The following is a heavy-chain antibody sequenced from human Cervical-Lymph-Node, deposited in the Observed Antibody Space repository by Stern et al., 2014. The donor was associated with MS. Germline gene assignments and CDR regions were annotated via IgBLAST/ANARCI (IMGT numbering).Heavy chain of an antibody. J-gene: IGHJ4*02. CDR2: VYHGGSP. CDR3: ARRNYVSGAYFFDY. V-gene: IGHV4-4*02. Sequence: QVQLQESGPGLVKPSGTLSLTCGFSGGSIRTPNWGTWVRQPPGKGLEWIGEVYHGGSPNYNPSLTSRVTISLDNSKNQFSLNLSSVTAADTAVYYCARRNYVSGAYFFDYWGQGALVTVSS. D-gene: IGHD3-10*02. CDR1: GGSIRTPNW.